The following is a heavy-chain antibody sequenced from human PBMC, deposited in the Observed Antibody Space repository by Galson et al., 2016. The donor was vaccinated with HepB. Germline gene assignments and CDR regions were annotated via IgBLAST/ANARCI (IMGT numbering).Heavy chain of an antibody. Sequence: SLRLSCAASGFPFGSYALHWVRQAPGKGLEWVAIISYDGNNKYYADSVKGRFTISRDNSKNTLYVQMNSLRPEDTAVYYCARGFGYNYGYYYYGLDVWGQGTTVTVSS. V-gene: IGHV3-30-3*01. CDR2: ISYDGNNK. D-gene: IGHD5-18*01. J-gene: IGHJ6*02. CDR1: GFPFGSYA. CDR3: ARGFGYNYGYYYYGLDV.